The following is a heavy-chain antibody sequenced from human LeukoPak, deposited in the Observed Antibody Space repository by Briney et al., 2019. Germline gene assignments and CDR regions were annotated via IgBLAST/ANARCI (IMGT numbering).Heavy chain of an antibody. J-gene: IGHJ4*02. Sequence: GGSLRLSCAASGFTSSSYWMSWVRQAPGKGLEWVANIKQDGSEKYYVDSVKGRFTISRDNAKNSLYLQMNSLRAEDTAVYYCAREEQQLVYFDYWGQGTLVTVSS. D-gene: IGHD6-13*01. CDR2: IKQDGSEK. V-gene: IGHV3-7*01. CDR1: GFTSSSYW. CDR3: AREEQQLVYFDY.